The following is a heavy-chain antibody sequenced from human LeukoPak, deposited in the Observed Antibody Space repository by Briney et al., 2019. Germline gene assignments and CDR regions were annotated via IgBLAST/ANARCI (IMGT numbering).Heavy chain of an antibody. J-gene: IGHJ3*02. CDR1: GGTFISYA. CDR3: ARDDSSGYSVDIEDAFDI. D-gene: IGHD3-22*01. Sequence: ASVKVSFKASGGTFISYAISWVRQAPGQGLEWMGRIIPIFGIANYAQKFQGRVTITADKSTSTAYMELSSLRSEDTAVYYCARDDSSGYSVDIEDAFDIWGQGTMVTVSS. V-gene: IGHV1-69*10. CDR2: IIPIFGIA.